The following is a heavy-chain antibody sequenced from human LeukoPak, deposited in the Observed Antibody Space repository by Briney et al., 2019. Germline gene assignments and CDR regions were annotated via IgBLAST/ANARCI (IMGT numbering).Heavy chain of an antibody. CDR3: MRRTTVTTLDY. V-gene: IGHV4-59*01. D-gene: IGHD4-17*01. J-gene: IGHJ4*02. CDR2: IYSTGST. CDR1: GGSISGYY. Sequence: SETLSLTCTVSGGSISGYYWSWIRQPPGKGLEWIGYIYSTGSTNYNPSFKSRVTISVDTSKSQFSLNLSSVTAADTAVYYCMRRTTVTTLDYWGQGTLVTVSS.